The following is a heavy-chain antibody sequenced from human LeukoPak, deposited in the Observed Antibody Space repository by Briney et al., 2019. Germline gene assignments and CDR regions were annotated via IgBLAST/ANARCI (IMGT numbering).Heavy chain of an antibody. J-gene: IGHJ4*02. CDR1: GYTFTGYY. D-gene: IGHD3-10*01. Sequence: ASVKVSCKASGYTFTGYYLHWVRQAPGQGLEWMGWINPSGGTNYAQKFQGRVTMTRDTSISTAYMELSRLRSDDTAVYYCARVLFRMRVGYGSGSQTLRYWGQRTLVTVSS. V-gene: IGHV1-2*02. CDR3: ARVLFRMRVGYGSGSQTLRY. CDR2: INPSGGT.